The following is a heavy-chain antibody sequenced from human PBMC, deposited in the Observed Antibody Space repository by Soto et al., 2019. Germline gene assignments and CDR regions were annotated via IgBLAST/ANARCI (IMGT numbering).Heavy chain of an antibody. CDR1: GGTFSSYA. Sequence: QVQLVQSGAEVKKPGSSVKVSCKASGGTFSSYAINWVRQAPGQGLEWMGGIIPIFGTADYAQKFQGRVTITADESTTTAYMQLSSLRSEDTAVYYCASVAAKYYYYGMDVWGQGTTGTVSS. D-gene: IGHD1-26*01. CDR2: IIPIFGTA. J-gene: IGHJ6*02. V-gene: IGHV1-69*12. CDR3: ASVAAKYYYYGMDV.